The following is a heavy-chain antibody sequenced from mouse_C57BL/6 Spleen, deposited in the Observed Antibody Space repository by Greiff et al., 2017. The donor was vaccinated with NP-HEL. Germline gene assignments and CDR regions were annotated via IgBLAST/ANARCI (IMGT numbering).Heavy chain of an antibody. V-gene: IGHV5-9-1*02. J-gene: IGHJ4*01. Sequence: EVKLVESGEGLVKPGGSLKLSCAASGFTFSSYAMSWVRQTPEKRLEWVAYISSGGDYIYYADTVKGRFTISRDNARNTLYLQMSSLKSEDTAMYYCTREDYYYGMDYWGQGTSVTVSS. CDR1: GFTFSSYA. CDR3: TREDYYYGMDY. CDR2: ISSGGDYI.